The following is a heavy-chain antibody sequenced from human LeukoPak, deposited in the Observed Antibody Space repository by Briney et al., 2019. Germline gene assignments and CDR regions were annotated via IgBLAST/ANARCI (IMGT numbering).Heavy chain of an antibody. CDR2: IKRDGSGT. CDR3: ARDPCSSTSCYLDY. V-gene: IGHV3-74*01. Sequence: GGSLRLSCAASGFTFSFNSMHWVRQGPGKGLVWVSRIKRDGSGTTYADSVKGRVTISGDNAKNTLYLQMNSLRAEDTAVYYCARDPCSSTSCYLDYWGQGTLGTVSS. CDR1: GFTFSFNS. D-gene: IGHD2-2*01. J-gene: IGHJ4*02.